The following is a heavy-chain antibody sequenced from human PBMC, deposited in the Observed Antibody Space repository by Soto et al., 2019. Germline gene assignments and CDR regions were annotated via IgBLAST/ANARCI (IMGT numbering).Heavy chain of an antibody. V-gene: IGHV2-5*02. CDR3: ARHGYGSSVTTLSYYYMDV. CDR1: GFSLSTSGVG. Sequence: SGPTLVNPTQTLTLTCTFSGFSLSTSGVGVGWIRQPPGKALEWLALIYWDDDKRYSPSLKSRLTITKDTSKNQVVLTMTNMDPVDTAMYYCARHGYGSSVTTLSYYYMDVWGKGTTVTVSS. CDR2: IYWDDDK. J-gene: IGHJ6*03. D-gene: IGHD4-4*01.